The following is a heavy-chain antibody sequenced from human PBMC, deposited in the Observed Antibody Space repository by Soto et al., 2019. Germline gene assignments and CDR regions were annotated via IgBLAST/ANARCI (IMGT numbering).Heavy chain of an antibody. Sequence: SETLSLTCAVYGGSFSGYYWSWIRQPPGKGLEWIGEINHSGSTNYNPSLKSRVTISVDTSKNQFSLKLSSVTAADTAVYYCASDDRRITIFCHWGQGTLVTVSS. CDR3: ASDDRRITIFCH. J-gene: IGHJ4*02. D-gene: IGHD3-9*01. CDR1: GGSFSGYY. V-gene: IGHV4-34*01. CDR2: INHSGST.